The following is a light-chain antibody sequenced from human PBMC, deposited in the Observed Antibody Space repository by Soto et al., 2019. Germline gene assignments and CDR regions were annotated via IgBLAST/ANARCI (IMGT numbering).Light chain of an antibody. CDR1: SSDIGTYDY. Sequence: QSALTQPASVSGSPGQSITISCTGTSSDIGTYDYVSWYQQSPGKAPKLLISDVTHRPSGVSSRFSGSKSGNTASLTIAGLQAEDEADYYCSSYTGTSNVLAFGGETKLTVL. CDR3: SSYTGTSNVLA. V-gene: IGLV2-14*01. CDR2: DVT. J-gene: IGLJ2*01.